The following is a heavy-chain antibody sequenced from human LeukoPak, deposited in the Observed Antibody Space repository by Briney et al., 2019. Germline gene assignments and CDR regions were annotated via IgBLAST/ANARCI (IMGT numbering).Heavy chain of an antibody. J-gene: IGHJ5*02. Sequence: GGSLRLSCAASGFTFSSYEMNWARQAPGKGLEWVSYISSSGSTIYYADSVKGRFTISRDNAKNSLYLQMNSLRAEDTAVYYCAREGGDYGGDWFDPWGQGTLVTVSS. V-gene: IGHV3-48*03. CDR3: AREGGDYGGDWFDP. D-gene: IGHD4-17*01. CDR2: ISSSGSTI. CDR1: GFTFSSYE.